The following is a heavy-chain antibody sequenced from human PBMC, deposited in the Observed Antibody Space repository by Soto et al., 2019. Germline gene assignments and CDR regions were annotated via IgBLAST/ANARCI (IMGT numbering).Heavy chain of an antibody. J-gene: IGHJ3*02. Sequence: EVQLLESGGGLVQPGGSLRLSCAASGFTFSSYAMTWFGQAPGKGLEWVPAISGSGGGTYYADSVKGRFTISRDNSKNTLYLQMNSLRAEDTAVYYCAKCMTTVTTFPFDIWGQGTMVTVSS. V-gene: IGHV3-23*01. CDR2: ISGSGGGT. CDR1: GFTFSSYA. D-gene: IGHD4-17*01. CDR3: AKCMTTVTTFPFDI.